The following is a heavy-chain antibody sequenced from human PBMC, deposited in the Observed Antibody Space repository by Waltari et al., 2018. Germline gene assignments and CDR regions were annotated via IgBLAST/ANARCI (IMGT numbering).Heavy chain of an antibody. CDR3: ARHPYSYGPLYYFDY. CDR1: GYSISSGYY. J-gene: IGHJ4*02. CDR2: IYHSGST. D-gene: IGHD5-18*01. Sequence: QVQLQESGPGLVKPSETLSLTCAVSGYSISSGYYWGWIRQPPGKGLEWIGSIYHSGSTYYNPSLKSRVTISVDTSKNQFSLKLSSVTAADTAVYYCARHPYSYGPLYYFDYWGQGTLVTVSS. V-gene: IGHV4-38-2*01.